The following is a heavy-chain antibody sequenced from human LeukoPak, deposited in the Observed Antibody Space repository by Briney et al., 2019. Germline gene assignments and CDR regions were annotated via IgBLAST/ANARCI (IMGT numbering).Heavy chain of an antibody. J-gene: IGHJ5*02. CDR3: AGKTYYYDTSPAGWFDT. CDR1: GFSFSSYW. Sequence: HPGGSLRLSCAASGFSFSSYWMSWVRQAPGKGLECVANINQDGSAKNYVDSVMGRFTISRDNAKNSLYLQMNSLRAEDTAIYYCAGKTYYYDTSPAGWFDTWGQGILGTVSS. D-gene: IGHD3-22*01. CDR2: INQDGSAK. V-gene: IGHV3-7*01.